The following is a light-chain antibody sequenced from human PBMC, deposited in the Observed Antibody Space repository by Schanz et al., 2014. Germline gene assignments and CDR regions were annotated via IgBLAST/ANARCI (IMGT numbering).Light chain of an antibody. CDR2: DVS. Sequence: QSALTQPASVSGSPGQSITISCTGTSSDLGGYNYVSWYQQYPGKAPKLIIYDVSNRPSGVSNRFSGSKSGNTASLTISGLQAEDEADYYCSSYAGSSTWVFGGGTKLTVL. CDR1: SSDLGGYNY. J-gene: IGLJ3*02. V-gene: IGLV2-14*01. CDR3: SSYAGSSTWV.